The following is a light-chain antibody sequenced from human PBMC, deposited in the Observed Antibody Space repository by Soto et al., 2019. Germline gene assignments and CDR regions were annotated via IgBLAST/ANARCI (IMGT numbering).Light chain of an antibody. CDR3: SSYTSSSTPYVV. J-gene: IGLJ2*01. CDR2: EVS. CDR1: SSDVGGYNY. Sequence: QSALTQPASVSGSPGQSITISCTGTSSDVGGYNYVSWYQQHPGKAPKLMIYEVSNRPSGVSNRFSGSKSGNTASLTISGVQAEDEADYYCSSYTSSSTPYVVFGGGTKLTVL. V-gene: IGLV2-14*01.